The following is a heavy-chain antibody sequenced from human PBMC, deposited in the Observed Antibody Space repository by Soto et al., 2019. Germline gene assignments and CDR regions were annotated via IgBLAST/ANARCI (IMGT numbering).Heavy chain of an antibody. D-gene: IGHD2-15*01. CDR2: ISAYNGNT. V-gene: IGHV1-18*01. J-gene: IGHJ4*02. CDR1: GYTLTSYG. Sequence: ASVKVSCKASGYTLTSYGISWVRQAPGQGLEWMGWISAYNGNTNYAQKLQGRVTMTTDTSTSTAYMELRSLRSDDTAVYYCARDWEDIVVVVAATLPRLDYWGQGTLVTVSS. CDR3: ARDWEDIVVVVAATLPRLDY.